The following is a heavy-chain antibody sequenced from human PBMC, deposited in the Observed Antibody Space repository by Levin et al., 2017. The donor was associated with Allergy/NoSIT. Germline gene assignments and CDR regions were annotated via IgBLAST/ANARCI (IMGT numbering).Heavy chain of an antibody. D-gene: IGHD3-3*01. J-gene: IGHJ6*02. CDR2: FDPENAIT. Sequence: GESLKISCKVSGYTLTSLAMHWVRQAPGKGLEWMGGFDPENAITIHTQKFQGRVIMTEDTSTDTAYMELRSLTSEDTAVYYCATVYDFPSGLDVWGQGTTVTVSS. CDR3: ATVYDFPSGLDV. V-gene: IGHV1-24*01. CDR1: GYTLTSLA.